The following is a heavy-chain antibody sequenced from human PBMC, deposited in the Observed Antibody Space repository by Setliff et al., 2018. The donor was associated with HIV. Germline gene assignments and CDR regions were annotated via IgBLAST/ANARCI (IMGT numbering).Heavy chain of an antibody. CDR3: ARHVGISIGGIRGDFDC. CDR2: IFSSGST. J-gene: IGHJ4*02. Sequence: SETLSLTCTVSGGSMSPYYWSWIRQPPGKGLEWIGYIFSSGSTNYNPSLKSRVTISVDTSKNQFSLRLSSVTAADTAMYYCARHVGISIGGIRGDFDCWGQGTLVTVSS. V-gene: IGHV4-4*09. CDR1: GGSMSPYY. D-gene: IGHD6-13*01.